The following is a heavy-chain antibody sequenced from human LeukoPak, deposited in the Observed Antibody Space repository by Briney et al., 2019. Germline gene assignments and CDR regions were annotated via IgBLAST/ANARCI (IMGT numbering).Heavy chain of an antibody. Sequence: GGSLRLSCAASGFTFSDYAMNWVRQAPGKGLEWVSYISSGGSTIYYADSVKGRFTISRDNAKNSLYLQMNSLRAENTAVYYCARVYYYYYMDVWGKGTTVTISS. CDR2: ISSGGSTI. J-gene: IGHJ6*03. V-gene: IGHV3-48*03. CDR3: ARVYYYYYMDV. CDR1: GFTFSDYA.